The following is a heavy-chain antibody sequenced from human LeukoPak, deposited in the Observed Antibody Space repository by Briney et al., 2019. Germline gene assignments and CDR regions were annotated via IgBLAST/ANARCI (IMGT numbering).Heavy chain of an antibody. CDR3: AKSIMITFGGVIVPNWFDP. CDR1: GFTFSSYA. V-gene: IGHV3-23*01. D-gene: IGHD3-16*02. Sequence: GGSLRLSCAASGFTFSSYAMSWVRQAPGKGLERVSAISGSGGSTYYADSVKGRFTISRDNSKSTLYLQMNSPRAEDTAVYYCAKSIMITFGGVIVPNWFDPWGQGTLVTVSS. J-gene: IGHJ5*02. CDR2: ISGSGGST.